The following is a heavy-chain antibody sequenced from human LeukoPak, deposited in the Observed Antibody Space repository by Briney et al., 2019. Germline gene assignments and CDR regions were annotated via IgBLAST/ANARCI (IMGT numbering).Heavy chain of an antibody. CDR3: ARVQLEPRDAFDI. V-gene: IGHV3-21*01. D-gene: IGHD1-1*01. CDR2: ISSGSSYI. Sequence: PGGSLRLSCAASGFTFSSYSMNWVRQAPGKGLEWVSSISSGSSYIYYADSVKGRFTISRDNAKNSLYLQMNSLRAEDTAVYYCARVQLEPRDAFDIWGQGTMVTVSS. J-gene: IGHJ3*02. CDR1: GFTFSSYS.